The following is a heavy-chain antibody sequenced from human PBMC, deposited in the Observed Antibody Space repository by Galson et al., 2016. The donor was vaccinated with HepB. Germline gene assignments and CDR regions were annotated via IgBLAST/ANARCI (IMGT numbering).Heavy chain of an antibody. D-gene: IGHD2-21*02. Sequence: QSGAEVKKPGESLRISCKGSGYSFTDYWIGWVRQMPGKGLEWMGIIYPGDSHTRYSPSFQGQVTISADKSISTAYLQWSSLKASDTAIYYCARRLTHDSKSWYIDYWGQGTLVTGSS. V-gene: IGHV5-51*01. CDR2: IYPGDSHT. CDR1: GYSFTDYW. CDR3: ARRLTHDSKSWYIDY. J-gene: IGHJ4*02.